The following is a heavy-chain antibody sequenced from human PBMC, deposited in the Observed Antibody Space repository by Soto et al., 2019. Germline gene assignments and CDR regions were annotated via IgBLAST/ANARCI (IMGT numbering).Heavy chain of an antibody. J-gene: IGHJ4*02. CDR1: GFTFSIYW. CDR3: ASIHSSGWYLFDY. V-gene: IGHV3-7*01. Sequence: GSLRLSCAASGFTFSIYWMSWVRQAPGKGLEWVANIKQDGSEKYYVDSVKGRFTISRDNAKNSLYLQMNSLRAEDTAVYYCASIHSSGWYLFDYWGQGTLVTVSS. D-gene: IGHD6-19*01. CDR2: IKQDGSEK.